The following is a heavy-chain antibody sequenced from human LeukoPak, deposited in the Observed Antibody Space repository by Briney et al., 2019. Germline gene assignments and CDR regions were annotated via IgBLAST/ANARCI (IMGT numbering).Heavy chain of an antibody. Sequence: SETLSLTCTVSGGSISSYYWSWIRQPAGKGLEWIGRIYTSGSTNYNPSLKSRVTMSVDTSKNQFPLKLSSVTAADTAVYYCARDITPPYSSSENWFDPWGQGTLVTVSS. V-gene: IGHV4-4*07. CDR3: ARDITPPYSSSENWFDP. D-gene: IGHD6-6*01. J-gene: IGHJ5*02. CDR2: IYTSGST. CDR1: GGSISSYY.